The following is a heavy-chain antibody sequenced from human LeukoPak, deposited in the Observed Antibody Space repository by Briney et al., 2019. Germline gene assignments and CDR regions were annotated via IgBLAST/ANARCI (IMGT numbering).Heavy chain of an antibody. V-gene: IGHV4-59*08. D-gene: IGHD3-10*01. CDR1: GVSASDYY. CDR3: ARHKLRSFGESPVYFFGY. J-gene: IGHJ4*02. CDR2: VSNRGTT. Sequence: SETLSLTCTVSGVSASDYYWSWIRQPPGKGLEWIGYVSNRGTTNDHPSLKSRVTISVDKSKNRFSLKLRSVTAADTAVYYCARHKLRSFGESPVYFFGYWGQGTLVTVSS.